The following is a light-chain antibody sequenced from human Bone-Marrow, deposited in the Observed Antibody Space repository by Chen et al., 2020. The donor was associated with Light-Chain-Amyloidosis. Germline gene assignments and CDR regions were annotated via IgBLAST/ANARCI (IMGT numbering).Light chain of an antibody. V-gene: IGLV1-47*01. CDR3: AAWDDSMSGPV. CDR1: SSNIGSNY. CDR2: RIN. Sequence: QSVLTQPPSASGTPGQRVTISCSGSSSNIGSNYVYWYQQLPGTAPKLLIYRINQRPAGVPDRFSGSKSGTSASLDISGLRSEDEADYYCAAWDDSMSGPVFGGGTKLTVL. J-gene: IGLJ3*02.